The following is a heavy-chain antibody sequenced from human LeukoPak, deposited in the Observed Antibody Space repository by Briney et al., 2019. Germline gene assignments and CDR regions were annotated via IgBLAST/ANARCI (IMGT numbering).Heavy chain of an antibody. J-gene: IGHJ3*02. Sequence: GGSLRLSCAASGLTFSMPPMDWVRQAPGKGLEWEAFIQNDRNSKNYAESVRGRFTISRDNAKNSLYLQMNSLRAEDTAVYYCARGQDTVVTSRDAFDIWGQGTMVTVSS. V-gene: IGHV3-30*02. CDR3: ARGQDTVVTSRDAFDI. CDR1: GLTFSMPP. CDR2: IQNDRNSK. D-gene: IGHD4-23*01.